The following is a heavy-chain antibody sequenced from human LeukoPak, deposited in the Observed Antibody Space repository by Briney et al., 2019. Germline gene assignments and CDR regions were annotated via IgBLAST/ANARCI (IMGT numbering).Heavy chain of an antibody. CDR2: IKQDGSEK. CDR3: ARGQGIAARFLALNYGMDV. D-gene: IGHD6-6*01. Sequence: GGSLRLSCAASGFTFSSYWMSWVRQAPGKGLEWVANIKQDGSEKYYVDSVKGRFTISRDNAKNSLYLQMNSLRAEDTAVYYCARGQGIAARFLALNYGMDVWGQGTTVTVSS. J-gene: IGHJ6*02. V-gene: IGHV3-7*03. CDR1: GFTFSSYW.